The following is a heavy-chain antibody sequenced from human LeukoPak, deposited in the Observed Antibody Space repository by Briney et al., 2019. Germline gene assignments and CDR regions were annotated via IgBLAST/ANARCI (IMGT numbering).Heavy chain of an antibody. CDR3: ARDSGYNGSGSYYNSYYGMDV. CDR1: GFTFSDYY. J-gene: IGHJ6*02. Sequence: PGGSLRLSCAASGFTFSDYYMSWIRQAPGKGLEWVSYISSSSSYTNYADSVKGRFTISRDNAKNSLYLQMNSLRAEDTAVYYCARDSGYNGSGSYYNSYYGMDVWGQGTTVTVSS. V-gene: IGHV3-11*06. CDR2: ISSSSSYT. D-gene: IGHD3-10*01.